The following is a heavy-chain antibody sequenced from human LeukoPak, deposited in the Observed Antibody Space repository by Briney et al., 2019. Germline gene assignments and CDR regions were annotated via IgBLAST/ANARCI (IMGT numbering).Heavy chain of an antibody. Sequence: SETLSLTCSVSGDSISTYHWNWIRKPPGKGLEWIAFMQSSGNSNYNPSLKSRVTMFVDTSKNQFVLNLRSVTAADTAVYYCARDKRHSYVRYFDHWGQGMLVTVSS. V-gene: IGHV4-59*01. J-gene: IGHJ4*02. CDR2: MQSSGNS. CDR1: GDSISTYH. D-gene: IGHD3-16*01. CDR3: ARDKRHSYVRYFDH.